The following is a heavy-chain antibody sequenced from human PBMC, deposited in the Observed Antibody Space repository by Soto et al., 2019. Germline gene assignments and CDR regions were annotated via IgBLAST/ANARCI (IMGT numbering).Heavy chain of an antibody. CDR3: ARGSSITMVRGVISHLYYFDY. CDR2: INHSGST. Sequence: PSETLSLTCAVYGGSFSGDYWGWIRRPPGKGLEWIGEINHSGSTNYNPSLKSRVTISVDTSKKQFSLKLSSVTAADTAVYYCARGSSITMVRGVISHLYYFDYWGQGTLVTVSS. CDR1: GGSFSGDY. V-gene: IGHV4-34*01. D-gene: IGHD3-10*01. J-gene: IGHJ4*02.